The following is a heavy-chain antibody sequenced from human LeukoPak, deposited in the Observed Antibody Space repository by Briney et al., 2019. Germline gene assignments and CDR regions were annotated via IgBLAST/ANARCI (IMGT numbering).Heavy chain of an antibody. CDR3: AKEAVAAPGYYFDY. Sequence: GGALRLSCAASGFTFSSYAMSWVRQAPAKGLEWVSAISGSGGSTYYAGSVKGRFTISRDNSKNTLYLQMNSLRAEDTAVYYCAKEAVAAPGYYFDYWGQGTLVTVSS. CDR1: GFTFSSYA. CDR2: ISGSGGST. D-gene: IGHD6-19*01. V-gene: IGHV3-23*01. J-gene: IGHJ4*02.